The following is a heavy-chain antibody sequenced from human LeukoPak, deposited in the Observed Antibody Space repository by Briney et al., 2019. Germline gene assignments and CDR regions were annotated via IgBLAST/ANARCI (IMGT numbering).Heavy chain of an antibody. J-gene: IGHJ6*03. V-gene: IGHV1-2*02. CDR2: INPNSGGT. Sequence: ASVKVSCKASGYTFTSYYMHWVRQAPGQGLEWMGWINPNSGGTNYAQRFQGRVTMTRDTSISTAYMELSSLRSEDTAVYYCARSSPDYGDYYYYMDVWGKGTTVTVSS. CDR1: GYTFTSYY. D-gene: IGHD4-17*01. CDR3: ARSSPDYGDYYYYMDV.